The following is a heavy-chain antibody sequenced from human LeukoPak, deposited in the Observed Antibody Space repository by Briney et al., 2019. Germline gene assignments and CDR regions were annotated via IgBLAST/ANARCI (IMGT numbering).Heavy chain of an antibody. CDR2: ISYTRTYI. CDR3: VRDRGTYRPIDY. J-gene: IGHJ4*02. V-gene: IGHV3-21*04. CDR1: AFSLTAYN. Sequence: GGSLRLSCAASAFSLTAYNMNWVRQAPGKELERVSSISYTRTYIYYADSVKGRFTISRDNAQNSLYLQMISLRAEDTAIYYCVRDRGTYRPIDYWGQGTLVTVSS. D-gene: IGHD1-26*01.